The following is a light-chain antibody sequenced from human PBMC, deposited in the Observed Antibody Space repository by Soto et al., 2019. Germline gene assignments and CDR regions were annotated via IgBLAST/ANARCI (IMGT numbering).Light chain of an antibody. CDR2: AAA. Sequence: DIQMTQSPSSLSASVGDRVTIACRASQSIGSNLNWFQQKPGKAPNLLIHAAANLQSGVPSRFSGSGSGTDYALTITSLQLEDFATYFCQHTDNTPFTFGQGTTVDI. CDR1: QSIGSN. V-gene: IGKV1-39*01. J-gene: IGKJ1*01. CDR3: QHTDNTPFT.